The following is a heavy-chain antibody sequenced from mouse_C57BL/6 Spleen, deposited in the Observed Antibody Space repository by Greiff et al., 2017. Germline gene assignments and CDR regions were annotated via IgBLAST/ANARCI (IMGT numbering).Heavy chain of an antibody. CDR3: AAYSTAQSWFAY. V-gene: IGHV1-74*01. J-gene: IGHJ3*01. Sequence: QVQLQQPGAELVKPGASVKVSCKASGYTFTSYWMHWVKQRPGQGLEWIGRIHPSDSDTNYNQKFKGKATLTVDKSSSTAYMQLSSLTSEDSAVYYCAAYSTAQSWFAYWGQGTLVTVSA. D-gene: IGHD3-2*02. CDR1: GYTFTSYW. CDR2: IHPSDSDT.